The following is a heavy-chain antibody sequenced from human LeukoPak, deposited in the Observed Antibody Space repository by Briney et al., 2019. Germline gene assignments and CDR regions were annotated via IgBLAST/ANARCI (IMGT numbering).Heavy chain of an antibody. CDR3: ARGGGSSWTGYYYYGMDV. J-gene: IGHJ6*02. V-gene: IGHV3-53*01. D-gene: IGHD6-13*01. Sequence: GGSLRLSCAASGFTVSSNYMSWVRQAPGKGLEWGSVIYSGGSTYYADSVKGRFTISRDNSKNTLYLQMNSLRAEDTAVYYCARGGGSSWTGYYYYGMDVWGQGTTVTVSS. CDR2: IYSGGST. CDR1: GFTVSSNY.